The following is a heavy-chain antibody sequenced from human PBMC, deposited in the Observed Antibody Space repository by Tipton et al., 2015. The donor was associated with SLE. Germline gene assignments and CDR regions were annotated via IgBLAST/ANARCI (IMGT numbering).Heavy chain of an antibody. Sequence: SLRLSCAASDFAFRTYDMNWVRQAPGMGPQWISYISSGSHTIYYADSVKGRFTISRDNVKNTLYLQMNSLRPEDTAFYYCAKDGNGDYYYYYMDVWGKGTTVTVTS. D-gene: IGHD2-21*01. J-gene: IGHJ6*03. CDR2: ISSGSHTI. CDR1: DFAFRTYD. CDR3: AKDGNGDYYYYYMDV. V-gene: IGHV3-48*03.